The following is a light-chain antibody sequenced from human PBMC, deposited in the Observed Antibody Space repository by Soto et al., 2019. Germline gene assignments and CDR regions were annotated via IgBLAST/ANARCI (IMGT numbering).Light chain of an antibody. CDR3: QQRSNWPPLT. CDR1: QSVRSNY. J-gene: IGKJ4*01. Sequence: EIVLTQSPGTLSLSPGERATLSCRASQSVRSNYLAWYQQKPGQAPRLLIYNSSTRATGIPDRFSGSGSGTDFTLTISRLEPEDFALYYCQQRSNWPPLTFGGGTKVEIK. CDR2: NSS. V-gene: IGKV3D-20*02.